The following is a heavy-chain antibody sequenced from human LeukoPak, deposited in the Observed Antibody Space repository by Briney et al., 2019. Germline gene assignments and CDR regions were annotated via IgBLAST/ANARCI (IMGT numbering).Heavy chain of an antibody. CDR1: GFTFRTFA. CDR3: AKGYCGSPSCYLEY. V-gene: IGHV3-30*18. Sequence: GGSLRLSCAASGFTFRTFAMSWVRQAPGKGLEWVAVISYDGSNKYYADSVKGRFTISRDNSKNTLYLQMNSLRAEDTAVYHCAKGYCGSPSCYLEYWGQGTLVTVSS. D-gene: IGHD2-2*01. CDR2: ISYDGSNK. J-gene: IGHJ4*02.